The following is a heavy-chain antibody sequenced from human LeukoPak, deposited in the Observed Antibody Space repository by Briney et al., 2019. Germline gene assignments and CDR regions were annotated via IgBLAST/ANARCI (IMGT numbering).Heavy chain of an antibody. CDR2: INPSGGST. V-gene: IGHV1-46*01. CDR3: ARDYQYSGHMGFFDN. CDR1: GYTFTSYY. J-gene: IGHJ4*02. Sequence: VASVKVSCKASGYTFTSYYMHWVRQAPGQGLEWMGIINPSGGSTSYPQKFQGRVTMTRDTSTSTVYMELSSLRSEDTAVYYCARDYQYSGHMGFFDNWGQGTLVTVSS. D-gene: IGHD5-12*01.